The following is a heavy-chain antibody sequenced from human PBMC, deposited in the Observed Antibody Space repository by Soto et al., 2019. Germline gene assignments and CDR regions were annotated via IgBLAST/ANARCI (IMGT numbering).Heavy chain of an antibody. V-gene: IGHV3-23*01. Sequence: GGSLRLSCAASGFTFRSYAMSWVRQAPGKGLEWVSVISGGGGSTYYADSVKGRFTISRDNSKNTLYLQMNSLRAEDTAVYYCASGYCSSTSCRNYYYYYYMDVWGKGTTVTVSS. CDR3: ASGYCSSTSCRNYYYYYYMDV. CDR1: GFTFRSYA. D-gene: IGHD2-2*01. CDR2: ISGGGGST. J-gene: IGHJ6*03.